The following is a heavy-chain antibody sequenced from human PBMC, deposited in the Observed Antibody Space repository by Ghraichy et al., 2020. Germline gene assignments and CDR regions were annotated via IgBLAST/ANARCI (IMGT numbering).Heavy chain of an antibody. D-gene: IGHD5-12*01. CDR2: INHSGST. CDR1: GGSFSGYY. CDR3: ARGGGGYSGYDVLDY. Sequence: SETLSLTCAVYGGSFSGYYWSWIRQPPGKGLEWIGEINHSGSTNYNPSLKSRVTISVDTSKNQFSLKLSSVTAADTAVYYCARGGGGYSGYDVLDYWGQGTLVTVSS. J-gene: IGHJ4*02. V-gene: IGHV4-34*01.